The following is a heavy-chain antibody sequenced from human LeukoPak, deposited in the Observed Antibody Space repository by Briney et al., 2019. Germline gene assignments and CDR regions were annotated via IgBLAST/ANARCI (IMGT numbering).Heavy chain of an antibody. D-gene: IGHD2-2*01. CDR1: GFTFSSYG. J-gene: IGHJ4*02. Sequence: GRSLRLSCAASGFTFSSYGMHWVRQAPGKGLEWVAVISYDGSNKYYADSVQGRFTISRDNSKNTLYLQMDSLRAEDTAVYYCSSTPAGPEGFWGQGTLVTVSS. CDR2: ISYDGSNK. CDR3: SSTPAGPEGF. V-gene: IGHV3-30*03.